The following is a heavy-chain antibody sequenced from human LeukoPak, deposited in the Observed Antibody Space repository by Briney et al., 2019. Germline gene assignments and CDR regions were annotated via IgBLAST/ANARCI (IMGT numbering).Heavy chain of an antibody. CDR2: IYHSEST. CDR1: GDSISHFY. J-gene: IGHJ3*02. D-gene: IGHD3-22*01. CDR3: ARVPFDYYDSDDYYYHDAFDI. V-gene: IGHV4-30-2*01. Sequence: SETLSLTCTVSGDSISHFYWIWIRQPPGKGLEWIGYIYHSESTYYNPSLKNRVTISIDRSKNQLSLNLSSVTAADTAVYYCARVPFDYYDSDDYYYHDAFDIWGQGTMVTVSS.